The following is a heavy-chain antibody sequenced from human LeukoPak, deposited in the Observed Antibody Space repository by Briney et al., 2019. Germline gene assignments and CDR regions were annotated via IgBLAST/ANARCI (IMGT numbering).Heavy chain of an antibody. V-gene: IGHV4-39*07. J-gene: IGHJ5*02. CDR1: GGSISSSSYS. Sequence: PSETLSLTCTVSGGSISSSSYSWGWIRQPPGKGLEWIGSIYYSGSTYYNPSLKSRVTISVDTSKNQFSLKLSSVTAADMAVYDCARYSSGWYGPRGFDPWGEGTLVTVSS. CDR2: IYYSGST. D-gene: IGHD6-19*01. CDR3: ARYSSGWYGPRGFDP.